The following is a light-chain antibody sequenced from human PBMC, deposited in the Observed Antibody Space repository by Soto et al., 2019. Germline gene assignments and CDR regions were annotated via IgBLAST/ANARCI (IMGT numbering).Light chain of an antibody. J-gene: IGLJ1*01. Sequence: QSVLTQPPSVSAAPGQKATISCSGSSSNIGNNYVSWYQQLPGTAPKLLIYENNKRPSGIPDRFSGSKSGTSATLGITGLQTGDEADYYCGTWDSSLSASFGTGTKVTVL. CDR3: GTWDSSLSAS. CDR2: ENN. CDR1: SSNIGNNY. V-gene: IGLV1-51*02.